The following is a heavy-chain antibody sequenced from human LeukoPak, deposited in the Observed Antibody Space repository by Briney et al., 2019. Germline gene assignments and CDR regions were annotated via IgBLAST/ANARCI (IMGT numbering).Heavy chain of an antibody. J-gene: IGHJ6*02. CDR1: GFTFSDYY. V-gene: IGHV3-11*01. CDR3: ARDLMAGYSSSWYYSCGMDV. CDR2: ISSSGSTI. D-gene: IGHD6-13*01. Sequence: GGSLRLSCAASGFTFSDYYMSWIRQAPGKGLEWVSYISSSGSTIYYADSVKGRFTISRDNAKNSLYLQMNSLRAEDTAVYYCARDLMAGYSSSWYYSCGMDVWGQGTTVTVPS.